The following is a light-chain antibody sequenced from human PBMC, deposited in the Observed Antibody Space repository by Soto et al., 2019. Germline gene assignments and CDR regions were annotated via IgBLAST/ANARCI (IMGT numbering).Light chain of an antibody. J-gene: IGLJ1*01. Sequence: QSALTQPPSASGSPGQSVTISCTGTSSDVGAYNYVSWYQQLPGKAPRLIIYEVSKRPSGVPDRFSGSKSGNTASLTVSGLQAEDEADHYCTSYAGTYSFFYVFGTGTKVTVL. CDR2: EVS. CDR1: SSDVGAYNY. CDR3: TSYAGTYSFFYV. V-gene: IGLV2-8*01.